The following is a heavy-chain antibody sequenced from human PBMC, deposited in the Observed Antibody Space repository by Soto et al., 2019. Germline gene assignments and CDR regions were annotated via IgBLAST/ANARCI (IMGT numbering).Heavy chain of an antibody. Sequence: GGSLRLSCAASGFTFSSYGMHWVRQAPGKGLEWVAVIWYDGSNKYYADSVKGRFTISRDNSKNTLYLQMNSLRAEDTAVYYCARDREDSSSSGWGSYYYYGMDVWGQGTTVTVSS. CDR3: ARDREDSSSSGWGSYYYYGMDV. J-gene: IGHJ6*02. D-gene: IGHD6-6*01. CDR1: GFTFSSYG. CDR2: IWYDGSNK. V-gene: IGHV3-33*01.